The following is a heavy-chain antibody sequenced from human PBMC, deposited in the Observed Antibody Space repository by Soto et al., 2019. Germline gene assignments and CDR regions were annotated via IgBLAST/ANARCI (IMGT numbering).Heavy chain of an antibody. CDR2: IIPLTATA. CDR3: ARLGLDLDFDH. D-gene: IGHD1-1*01. Sequence: QVRLVQSGPEVKKPGSSVKISCKSSGDSFSRFAVSWVRQAPGQGLEWMGGIIPLTATANYIQKFRGRVTITADDSSSTVYMEVSSLRSDDPAVYYCARLGLDLDFDHWGQGTLVTVST. V-gene: IGHV1-69*01. CDR1: GDSFSRFA. J-gene: IGHJ4*02.